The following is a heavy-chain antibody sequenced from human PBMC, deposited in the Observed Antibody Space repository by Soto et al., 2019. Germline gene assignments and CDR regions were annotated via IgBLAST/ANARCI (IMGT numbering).Heavy chain of an antibody. CDR3: ARCSGGSCYRSGYYYYMDV. V-gene: IGHV1-69*02. J-gene: IGHJ6*03. CDR1: GGTFSSYT. D-gene: IGHD2-15*01. Sequence: QVQLVQSGAEVKKPGSSVKVSCKASGGTFSSYTISWVRQAPGQGLEWMGRIILILGIANYAQKFQGRVKITADKSTSTAYMELSSLRSEDTAVYYCARCSGGSCYRSGYYYYMDVWGKGTTVTVSS. CDR2: IILILGIA.